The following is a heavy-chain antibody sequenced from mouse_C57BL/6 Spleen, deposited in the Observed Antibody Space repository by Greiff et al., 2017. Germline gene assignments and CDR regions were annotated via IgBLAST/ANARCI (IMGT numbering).Heavy chain of an antibody. J-gene: IGHJ3*01. V-gene: IGHV14-4*01. CDR3: SYGWCAY. CDR1: GFNIKDDY. D-gene: IGHD1-1*02. CDR2: IDPENGDT. Sequence: VHVKQSGAELVRPGASVKLSCTASGFNIKDDYMHWVKQRPEQGLEWIGRIDPENGDTEYASKFQGKATITADTSSNTDYLQLSSLTAEDTAVYYCSYGWCAYWGQGTLVTVSA.